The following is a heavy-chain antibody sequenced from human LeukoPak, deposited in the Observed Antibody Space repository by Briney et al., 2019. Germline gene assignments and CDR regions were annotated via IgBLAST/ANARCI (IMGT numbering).Heavy chain of an antibody. D-gene: IGHD3-22*01. J-gene: IGHJ4*02. CDR1: GFTFSSYS. V-gene: IGHV3-21*01. CDR3: ARRPYYYDSSGYYLDY. CDR2: ISSSSSYI. Sequence: PGGSLRLSCAASGFTFSSYSMNWVRQASGKGLEWVSSISSSSSYIYYADSVKGRFTISRDNAKNSLYLQMNSLRAEDTAVYYCARRPYYYDSSGYYLDYWGQGTLVTVSS.